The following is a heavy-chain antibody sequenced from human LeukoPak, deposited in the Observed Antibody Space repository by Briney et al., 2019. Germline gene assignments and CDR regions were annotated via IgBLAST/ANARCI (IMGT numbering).Heavy chain of an antibody. CDR1: GFTFSRYW. V-gene: IGHV3-74*01. CDR2: INSDGTYT. CDR3: ARGGSGYSDY. J-gene: IGHJ4*02. D-gene: IGHD3-22*01. Sequence: GGSLRLSCAASGFTFSRYWMHWVRHAPGKGLVWVSRINSDGTYTSFADSVKGRFTISRDNAKNTLYVQMNSLRAEDTAVYFCARGGSGYSDYGGQGTLVTVSS.